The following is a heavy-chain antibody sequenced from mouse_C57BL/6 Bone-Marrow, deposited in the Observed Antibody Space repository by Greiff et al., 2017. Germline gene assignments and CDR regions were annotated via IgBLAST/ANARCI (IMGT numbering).Heavy chain of an antibody. CDR2: IRNKANGYKT. CDR1: GFTFTDYY. J-gene: IGHJ3*01. V-gene: IGHV7-3*01. Sequence: EVQLMESGGGLVQPGGSLSLSCAASGFTFTDYYMSWVRQPPGKALEWLGFIRNKANGYKTEYSASVKGRFTISRDNSQSILYLQMNALGAEDSATYYCARYDGDYGFAYGGQGTLVTVSA. D-gene: IGHD2-13*01. CDR3: ARYDGDYGFAY.